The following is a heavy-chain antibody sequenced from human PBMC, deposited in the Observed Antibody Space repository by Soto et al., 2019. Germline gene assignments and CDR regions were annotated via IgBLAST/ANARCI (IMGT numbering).Heavy chain of an antibody. CDR1: GFTFSNYA. Sequence: QVQLVESGGGVVQPGRSLRLSCAASGFTFSNYAMHLDRQAPGTGLEWVACMSTDGSKTYYADPVKGRFTISRDNSKNTLYLPMHTLRAEDTAVYYGAKEWCEWLATVVDVWGKGPTVTVAA. V-gene: IGHV3-30-3*01. CDR2: MSTDGSKT. CDR3: AKEWCEWLATVVDV. D-gene: IGHD5-12*01. J-gene: IGHJ6*04.